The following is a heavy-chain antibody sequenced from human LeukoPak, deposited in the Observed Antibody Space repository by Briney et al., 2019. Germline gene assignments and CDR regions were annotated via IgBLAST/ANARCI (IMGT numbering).Heavy chain of an antibody. CDR1: GFTFGDYA. J-gene: IGHJ4*02. V-gene: IGHV3-48*03. Sequence: PGGSLRLSCTASGFTFGDYAMSWVRQAPGKGLEWVSYISSSGSTIYYADSVKGRFTISKDNAKNSLYLQMNSLRAEDTAVYYCARRSIAVAGSFDYWGQGTLVTVSS. D-gene: IGHD6-19*01. CDR3: ARRSIAVAGSFDY. CDR2: ISSSGSTI.